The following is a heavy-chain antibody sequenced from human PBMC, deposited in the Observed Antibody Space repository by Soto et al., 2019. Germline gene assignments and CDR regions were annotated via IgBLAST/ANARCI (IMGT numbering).Heavy chain of an antibody. Sequence: QVHLVQSGLEVKKPGASVKVSCKTSGYTFSNYGIAWVRQAPGQGLEWRGWSNGYNANTNYAQKFQGRVTMTIATSATTAYLELRSLRSDDTAVFYCARGDSPVHFDHWGQGTLVTVST. J-gene: IGHJ4*02. CDR1: GYTFSNYG. V-gene: IGHV1-18*01. CDR3: ARGDSPVHFDH. D-gene: IGHD4-4*01. CDR2: SNGYNANT.